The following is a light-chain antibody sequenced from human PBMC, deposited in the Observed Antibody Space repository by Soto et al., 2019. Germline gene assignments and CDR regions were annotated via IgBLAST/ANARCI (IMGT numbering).Light chain of an antibody. CDR2: EVN. V-gene: IGLV2-14*01. CDR1: SSDVGGYKF. Sequence: QSALTQPASVSGSPGQSITISCTGTSSDVGGYKFVSWYQHHPGKAPKLMIYEVNNRPSGVSDRFSGSKSGNTASLTISGLQSEDDADYYCLSYTSANTRVFGGGTKLTVL. J-gene: IGLJ3*02. CDR3: LSYTSANTRV.